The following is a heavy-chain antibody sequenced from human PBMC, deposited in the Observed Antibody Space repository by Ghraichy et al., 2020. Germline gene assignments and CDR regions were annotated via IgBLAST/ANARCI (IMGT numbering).Heavy chain of an antibody. CDR1: GDSISGANW. CDR3: ARNHGAGRICDGFDM. Sequence: SETLSLTCAVSGDSISGANWWSWVRQAPGKGLEWIAEMYHSGATNYNPSLRSRVTISMDKSKNQFSLEVTFVTAADTAVYYCARNHGAGRICDGFDMWGQGTLVTVSS. D-gene: IGHD1-26*01. CDR2: MYHSGAT. J-gene: IGHJ3*02. V-gene: IGHV4-4*02.